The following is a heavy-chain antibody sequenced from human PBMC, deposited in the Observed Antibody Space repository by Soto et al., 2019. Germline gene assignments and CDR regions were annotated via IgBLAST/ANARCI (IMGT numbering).Heavy chain of an antibody. Sequence: SVKVSCKASGGTFSSYAISWVRQAPGQGREWMGGIIPIFGTANYAQKFQGRVTITADESTSTAYMELSSLRSEDTAVYYCARHYYDSSGYYAFDYWGQGTLVTVSS. V-gene: IGHV1-69*13. CDR3: ARHYYDSSGYYAFDY. CDR2: IIPIFGTA. CDR1: GGTFSSYA. D-gene: IGHD3-22*01. J-gene: IGHJ4*02.